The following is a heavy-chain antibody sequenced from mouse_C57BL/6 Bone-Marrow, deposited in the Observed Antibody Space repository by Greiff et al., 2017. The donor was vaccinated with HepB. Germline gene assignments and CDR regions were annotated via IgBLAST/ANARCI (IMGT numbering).Heavy chain of an antibody. Sequence: VKLVESGAELVRPGASVTLSCKASGYTFTDYEMHWVKQTPVHGLEWIGAIDPETGGTAYNQKFKGKAILTADKSSSTAYMELRSLTSEDSAVYYCTRSGDYDGDYYAMDYWGQGTSVTVSS. D-gene: IGHD2-4*01. CDR2: IDPETGGT. V-gene: IGHV1-15*01. CDR1: GYTFTDYE. J-gene: IGHJ4*01. CDR3: TRSGDYDGDYYAMDY.